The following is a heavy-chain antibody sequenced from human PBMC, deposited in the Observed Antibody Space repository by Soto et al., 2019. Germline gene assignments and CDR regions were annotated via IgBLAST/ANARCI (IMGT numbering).Heavy chain of an antibody. CDR3: PSGIQLWLRRINNGYSG. CDR1: GGTFSTYA. J-gene: IGHJ4*02. CDR2: IIPMFGTA. Sequence: QVQLVQSGAEVKKPESSVKVSCKAPGGTFSTYAISWVRQSPGQGLEWMGGIIPMFGTANYAQRFQDRVPIPADESTNTVYMELSSLRSEDTAVDFCPSGIQLWLRRINNGYSGWGQGTLVTVSS. V-gene: IGHV1-69*12. D-gene: IGHD5-18*01.